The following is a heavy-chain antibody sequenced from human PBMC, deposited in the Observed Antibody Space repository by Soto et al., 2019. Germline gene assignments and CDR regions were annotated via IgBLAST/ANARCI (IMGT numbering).Heavy chain of an antibody. CDR3: AASIFYYGMDV. V-gene: IGHV5-51*01. CDR2: IYPGDSDT. Sequence: GESLKISCKGFGYTFTNYWIGWVRQMPGKGPEWMGIIYPGDSDTKYNPSFQGQVTISADESITTTYLQWSSLKASDTAIYYCAASIFYYGMDVWGQGTTVTVSS. J-gene: IGHJ6*02. CDR1: GYTFTNYW.